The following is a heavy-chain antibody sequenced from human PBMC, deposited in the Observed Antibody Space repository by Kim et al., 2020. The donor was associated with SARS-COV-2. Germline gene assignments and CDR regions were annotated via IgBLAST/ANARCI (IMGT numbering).Heavy chain of an antibody. CDR2: FDPEDGET. CDR1: GYTLTELS. V-gene: IGHV1-24*01. CDR3: ATGDYYYDSSGTFYYYYGMYV. D-gene: IGHD3-22*01. J-gene: IGHJ6*02. Sequence: ASVKVSCKVSGYTLTELSMHWVRQAPGKGLEWMGGFDPEDGETIYAQKFQGRVTMTEDTSTDTAYMELSSLRSEDTAVYYCATGDYYYDSSGTFYYYYGMYVWGQGTTVTVSS.